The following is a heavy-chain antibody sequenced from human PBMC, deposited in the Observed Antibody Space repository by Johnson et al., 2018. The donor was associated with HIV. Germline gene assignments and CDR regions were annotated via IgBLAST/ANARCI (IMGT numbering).Heavy chain of an antibody. D-gene: IGHD3-10*01. J-gene: IGHJ3*02. Sequence: VLLVESGGGLVQPGGSLRLSCAASGFTFSSYAMSWVRQAPGKGLEWVSAISGSGGSTYYADSVKGRFTISRDNSKNTLYLQMNSLRAEDTAVYYCAKALLLWFGEALHAFDIWGQGTMVTVSS. CDR2: ISGSGGST. V-gene: IGHV3-23*04. CDR1: GFTFSSYA. CDR3: AKALLLWFGEALHAFDI.